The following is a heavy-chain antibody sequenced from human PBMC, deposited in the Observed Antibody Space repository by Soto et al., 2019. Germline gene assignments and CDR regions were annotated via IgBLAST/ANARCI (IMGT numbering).Heavy chain of an antibody. CDR1: GFTVSSYA. Sequence: GGSLRLSCAASGFTVSSYAMSWVRQAPGKGLEWVSAISGSGGSTYYADSVKGRFTISRDNSKNTLYLQMNSLRAEDTAVYYCAKVGRGITYFDYWGQGSLVTVSS. V-gene: IGHV3-23*01. CDR2: ISGSGGST. CDR3: AKVGRGITYFDY. D-gene: IGHD3-16*01. J-gene: IGHJ4*02.